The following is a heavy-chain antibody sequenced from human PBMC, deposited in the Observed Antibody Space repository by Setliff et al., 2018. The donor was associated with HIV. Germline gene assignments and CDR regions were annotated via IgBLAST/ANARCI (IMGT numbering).Heavy chain of an antibody. V-gene: IGHV4-61*02. D-gene: IGHD5-18*01. Sequence: SETLSLTCTVSGGSISRGSYYWSWIRQPAGKGLEWIGRIYTSGSIHYNPSLKSRVTISVDTSKNQFSLKVSSVNAADTAVYYCAAWGPRYSYAPYFFDSWGQGTLVTVSS. CDR2: IYTSGSI. CDR3: AAWGPRYSYAPYFFDS. CDR1: GGSISRGSYY. J-gene: IGHJ4*02.